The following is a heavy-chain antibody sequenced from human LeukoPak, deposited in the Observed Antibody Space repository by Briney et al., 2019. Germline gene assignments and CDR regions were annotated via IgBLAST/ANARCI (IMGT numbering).Heavy chain of an antibody. Sequence: PGGSLRLSCAASAFSLNAYNMNWVRQAPGKGLEWVSAISGSGGSTYYADSVKGRFTISRDNSKNTLYLQMNSLRAEDTAVYYCARVDSGYDAYWGQGTLVTVSS. D-gene: IGHD5-12*01. V-gene: IGHV3-23*01. CDR2: ISGSGGST. CDR1: AFSLNAYN. J-gene: IGHJ4*02. CDR3: ARVDSGYDAY.